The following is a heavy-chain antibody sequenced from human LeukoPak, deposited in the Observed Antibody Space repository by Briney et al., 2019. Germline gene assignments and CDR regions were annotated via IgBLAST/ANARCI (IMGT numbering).Heavy chain of an antibody. J-gene: IGHJ6*04. CDR1: RFTFSSYA. Sequence: PGGSLRLSCSASRFTFSSYAMHWVRQAPGKGLEYVSAISSNGGSTYYADSVKGRFTISRDNSKNTLYLQMSSLRAEGTAVYYCVKVKYCSGGNCYGSYGMDVWGKGTTVTVSS. CDR3: VKVKYCSGGNCYGSYGMDV. CDR2: ISSNGGST. V-gene: IGHV3-64D*06. D-gene: IGHD2-15*01.